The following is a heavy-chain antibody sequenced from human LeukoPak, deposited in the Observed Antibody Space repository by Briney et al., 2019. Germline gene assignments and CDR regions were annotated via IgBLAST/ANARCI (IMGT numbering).Heavy chain of an antibody. J-gene: IGHJ4*02. V-gene: IGHV3-15*01. CDR3: TFRGYSYGYVSDY. D-gene: IGHD5-18*01. CDR2: IKSKTDGGTT. Sequence: GGSLRLSCAASGFTFSNAWMSWVRQAPGKGLEWVGRIKSKTDGGTTDYAAPVKGRFTISRDDSKNTLYLQTNSLKTEDTAVYYCTFRGYSYGYVSDYWVQGTLVTVSS. CDR1: GFTFSNAW.